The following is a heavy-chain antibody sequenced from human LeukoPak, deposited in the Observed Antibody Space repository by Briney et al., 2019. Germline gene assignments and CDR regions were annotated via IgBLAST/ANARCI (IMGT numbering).Heavy chain of an antibody. CDR1: EFTFSSYW. CDR2: INSDGSTT. J-gene: IGHJ4*02. CDR3: AGLRGKITTIDY. V-gene: IGHV3-74*03. D-gene: IGHD4-11*01. Sequence: AGGSLRLSCVASEFTFSSYWMHWVRQVPGEGLVWVSVINSDGSTTLYADSVKGRFTISRDNAKNTLYLQMNSLRAEDTAVYYCAGLRGKITTIDYWGQGTLVTVSS.